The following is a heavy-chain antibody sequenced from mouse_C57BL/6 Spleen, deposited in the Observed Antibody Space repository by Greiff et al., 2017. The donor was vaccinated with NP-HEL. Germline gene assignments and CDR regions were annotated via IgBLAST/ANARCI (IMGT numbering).Heavy chain of an antibody. J-gene: IGHJ2*01. D-gene: IGHD1-1*02. CDR2: IYPGDGDT. CDR1: GYAFSSSW. V-gene: IGHV1-82*01. CDR3: ARIGRWEGY. Sequence: QVQLQQSGPELVKPGASVKISCKASGYAFSSSWMNWVKQRPGKGLEWIGRIYPGDGDTNYNGKFKGKATLTADKSSSTAYMQLSSLTSEDSAVYFCARIGRWEGYWGQGTTLTVSS.